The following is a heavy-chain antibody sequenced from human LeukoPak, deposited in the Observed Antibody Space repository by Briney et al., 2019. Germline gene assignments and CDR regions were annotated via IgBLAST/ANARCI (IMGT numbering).Heavy chain of an antibody. CDR3: AREAFGGYGREKYFGY. V-gene: IGHV1-46*01. CDR1: GFTFSTYF. J-gene: IGHJ4*02. D-gene: IGHD3-16*01. CDR2: ISPSGGTT. Sequence: GASVKVACKASGFTFSTYFMHWVRQAPGQRPEWMGIISPSGGTTSYAQNFQGRVTMTRDTSTSTVYMELSGLRSEDTAIYYCAREAFGGYGREKYFGYWGRGTLVSVSS.